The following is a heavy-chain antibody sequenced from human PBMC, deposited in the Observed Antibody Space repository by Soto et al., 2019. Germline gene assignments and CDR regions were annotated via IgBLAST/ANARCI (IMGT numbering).Heavy chain of an antibody. V-gene: IGHV3-23*05. D-gene: IGHD3-3*01. CDR3: AKIPSRGMIFGAGS. J-gene: IGHJ5*02. Sequence: LRLSCAASGFIFRNHVLNWVRQAPGKGLEWVSAIDNSGDGSFYADSVKGRFIISRDNSNDTVFLHMNNLRLEDTAFYYCAKIPSRGMIFGAGSWGQGTLVTVSS. CDR1: GFIFRNHV. CDR2: IDNSGDGS.